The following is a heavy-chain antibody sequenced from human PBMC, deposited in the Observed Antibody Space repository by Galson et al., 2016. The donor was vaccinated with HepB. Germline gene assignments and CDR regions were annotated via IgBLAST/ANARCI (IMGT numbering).Heavy chain of an antibody. V-gene: IGHV3-33*01. J-gene: IGHJ6*01. D-gene: IGHD2-2*01. CDR3: ARVSQPYCSSTSCYAGYYHYFGMDV. Sequence: SLRLSCAASGFTFSIYGMRWVRQAPGKGLEWVADIWYDEINKYYADSVKGRFTISRDYSKNTLYLQMNSLRVDDTAVYYCARVSQPYCSSTSCYAGYYHYFGMDVWGQGPTVTVSS. CDR1: GFTFSIYG. CDR2: IWYDEINK.